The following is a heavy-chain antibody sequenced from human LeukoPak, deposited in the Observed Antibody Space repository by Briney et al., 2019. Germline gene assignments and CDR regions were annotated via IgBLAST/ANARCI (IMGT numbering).Heavy chain of an antibody. J-gene: IGHJ4*02. CDR2: INHSGST. D-gene: IGHD2-15*01. V-gene: IGHV4-34*01. CDR3: ARGREEVCSGGSCYPFDY. CDR1: GGSFSGYY. Sequence: SETLSLTCAVYGGSFSGYYWNWIRQPPGRGLEWIGEINHSGSTNYNPSLKSRVTISVDTSKNQLSLKLSSVTAADTAVYYCARGREEVCSGGSCYPFDYWGQGTLVTVSS.